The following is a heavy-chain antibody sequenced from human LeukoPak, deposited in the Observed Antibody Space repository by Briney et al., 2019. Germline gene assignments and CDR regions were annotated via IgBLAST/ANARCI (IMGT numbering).Heavy chain of an antibody. Sequence: SETLSLTCTVSGGSVSSGSYYWSWIRQPPGKGLEWIGYIYYSGSTNSNPSLKSRVTISIDTSKNQFSLKLTSVTAADTAVYYCARDGQDYGDYDYYYGMDVWGKGTTVTVSS. CDR1: GGSVSSGSYY. D-gene: IGHD4-17*01. J-gene: IGHJ6*04. CDR2: IYYSGST. V-gene: IGHV4-61*01. CDR3: ARDGQDYGDYDYYYGMDV.